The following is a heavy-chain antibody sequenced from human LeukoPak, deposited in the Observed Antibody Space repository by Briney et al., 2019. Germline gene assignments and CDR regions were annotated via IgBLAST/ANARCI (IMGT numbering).Heavy chain of an antibody. J-gene: IGHJ4*02. Sequence: SETLSLTCAVYGGSFSGYYWSWIRQPPGKGLEWIGEINHSGSTNYNPSLKSRVTISVDKSKNQFSLKLSSVTAADTAVYYCARDLTGGSGSYYYWGQGTLVTVSS. V-gene: IGHV4-34*01. CDR1: GGSFSGYY. D-gene: IGHD3-10*01. CDR3: ARDLTGGSGSYYY. CDR2: INHSGST.